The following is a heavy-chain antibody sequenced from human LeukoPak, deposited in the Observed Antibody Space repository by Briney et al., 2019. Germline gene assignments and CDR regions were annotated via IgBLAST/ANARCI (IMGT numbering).Heavy chain of an antibody. CDR3: AKAATYYDILTGYYYTSFDY. CDR1: GFTFDDYA. Sequence: GGSLRLSCAASGFTFDDYAMHWVRQAPGKGLGWVSGISWNSGSIGYADSVKGRFTISRDNAKNSLYLQMNSLRAEDTALYYCAKAATYYDILTGYYYTSFDYWGQGTLVTVSS. D-gene: IGHD3-9*01. V-gene: IGHV3-9*01. J-gene: IGHJ4*02. CDR2: ISWNSGSI.